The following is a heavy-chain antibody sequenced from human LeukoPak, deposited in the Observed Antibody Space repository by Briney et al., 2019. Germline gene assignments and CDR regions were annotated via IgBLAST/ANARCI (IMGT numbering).Heavy chain of an antibody. J-gene: IGHJ4*02. CDR1: GGSISSGGYY. CDR2: IYYSGST. D-gene: IGHD3-22*01. CDR3: ARDSYYYDSSGFDY. Sequence: SQTLSLTCTVSGGSISSGGYYWSRIRQHPGKGLEWIGYIYYSGSTYYNPSLKSRVTISVDTSKNQFSLKLSSVTAADTAVYYCARDSYYYDSSGFDYWGQGTLVTVSS. V-gene: IGHV4-31*03.